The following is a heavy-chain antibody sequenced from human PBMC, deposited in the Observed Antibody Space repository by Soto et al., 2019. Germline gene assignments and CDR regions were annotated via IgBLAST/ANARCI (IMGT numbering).Heavy chain of an antibody. CDR3: ARDVRSAALDC. V-gene: IGHV3-33*01. CDR2: IWYDGSNK. Sequence: VQLVESGGGVVQPGRSLRLSCAASGLTFKNYGMHWVRQAPGKGLEWVAVIWYDGSNKYYADSVKGRFTISRDNSKNTLYLQMNSLRAEDTAIYYCARDVRSAALDCWGQGTLVTVSS. D-gene: IGHD6-19*01. J-gene: IGHJ4*02. CDR1: GLTFKNYG.